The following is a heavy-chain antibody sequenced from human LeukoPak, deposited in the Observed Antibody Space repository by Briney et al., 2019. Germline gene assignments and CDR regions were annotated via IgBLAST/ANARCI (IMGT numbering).Heavy chain of an antibody. D-gene: IGHD6-19*01. J-gene: IGHJ5*02. CDR3: ARGGRSASDSFDP. Sequence: SETLSLTCTVSGGSISSSSYYWGWIRQPPGKGLEWIGSIYYSGSTYYNPSLMSRVTISLDTSKNHFSLKVNSVTAADTAVYYCARGGRSASDSFDPWGQGTLVTVSS. CDR1: GGSISSSSYY. CDR2: IYYSGST. V-gene: IGHV4-39*07.